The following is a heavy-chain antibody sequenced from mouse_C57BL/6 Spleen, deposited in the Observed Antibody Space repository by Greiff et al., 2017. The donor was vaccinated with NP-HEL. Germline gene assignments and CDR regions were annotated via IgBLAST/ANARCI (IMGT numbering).Heavy chain of an antibody. V-gene: IGHV1-15*01. CDR2: IDPETGGT. Sequence: QVQLQQSGAELVRPGASVTLSCKASGYTFTDYEMHWVKQTPVPGLEWIGAIDPETGGTAYNQKFKGKAILTADKATSTAYMELRSLTSEDSAVYYCTRVGYWGQGTTLTVSS. CDR3: TRVGY. J-gene: IGHJ2*01. CDR1: GYTFTDYE.